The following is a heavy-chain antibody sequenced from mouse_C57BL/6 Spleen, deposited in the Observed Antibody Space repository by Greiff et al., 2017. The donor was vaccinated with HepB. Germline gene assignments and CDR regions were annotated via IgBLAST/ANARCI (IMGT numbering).Heavy chain of an antibody. CDR3: ARTHYGSSDY. Sequence: VQLQQPGAELVRPGSSVKLSCKASGYTFTSYWMDWVKQRPGQGLEWIGNIYPSDSETHYNQKFKDKATLTVDKSSSTAYMQLSSLPSEDSAVYYCARTHYGSSDYWGQGTTLTVSS. D-gene: IGHD1-1*01. CDR2: IYPSDSET. V-gene: IGHV1-61*01. CDR1: GYTFTSYW. J-gene: IGHJ2*01.